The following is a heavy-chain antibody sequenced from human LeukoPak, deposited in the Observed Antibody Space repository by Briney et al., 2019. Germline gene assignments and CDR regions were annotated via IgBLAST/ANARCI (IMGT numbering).Heavy chain of an antibody. D-gene: IGHD2-2*01. CDR3: ARDLKDIVVVPAADDAFDI. J-gene: IGHJ3*02. Sequence: PSETLSLTCAVYGGSFSGYYWSWIRQPPGKGLEWIGEINHSGSTNYNPSLKSRVTISVDTSKNQFSLKLSSVTAADTAVYYCARDLKDIVVVPAADDAFDIWGQGTMVTVSS. CDR1: GGSFSGYY. CDR2: INHSGST. V-gene: IGHV4-34*01.